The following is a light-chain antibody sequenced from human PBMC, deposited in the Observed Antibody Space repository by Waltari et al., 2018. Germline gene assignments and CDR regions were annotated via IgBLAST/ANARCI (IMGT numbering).Light chain of an antibody. V-gene: IGKV3-15*01. CDR2: GAF. J-gene: IGKJ2*01. CDR3: QQYNNWPLMYT. Sequence: EIVMTQSPATLSVSPWERATLSCRASQSVSSNLAWYQQKPGQAPRLLIYGAFTRATGIPARFSGSGSGTEFTLTISSLQSEDFAVYYCQQYNNWPLMYTFGQGTKLEIK. CDR1: QSVSSN.